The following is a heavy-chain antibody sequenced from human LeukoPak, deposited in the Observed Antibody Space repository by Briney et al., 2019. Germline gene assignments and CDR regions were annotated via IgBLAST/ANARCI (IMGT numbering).Heavy chain of an antibody. D-gene: IGHD3-16*01. CDR1: GFTFSSYG. J-gene: IGHJ4*02. Sequence: GGSLRLSCAASGFTFSSYGMHWVRQAPGKGLEWVAVIWYDGSNKYYADSVKGRFTISRDNSKNTLYLQMNSLRAEDTAVYYCARDFSHYIMITFGSPPRTVDYWGQGTLVTVSS. V-gene: IGHV3-33*01. CDR2: IWYDGSNK. CDR3: ARDFSHYIMITFGSPPRTVDY.